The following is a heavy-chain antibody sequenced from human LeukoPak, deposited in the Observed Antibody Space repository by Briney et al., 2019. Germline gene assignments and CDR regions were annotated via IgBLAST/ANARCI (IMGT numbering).Heavy chain of an antibody. V-gene: IGHV4-39*07. D-gene: IGHD3-10*01. J-gene: IGHJ5*02. CDR1: GGSISSSSYY. CDR3: ARVLTMVRGPSGWFDP. CDR2: IYYSGST. Sequence: SETLSLTCTVSGGSISSSSYYWGWIRQPPGKGLEWIGSIYYSGSTYYNPSLKSRVTISVDTSKNQFSLKLSSVTAADTAVYYCARVLTMVRGPSGWFDPWGQGTLVTVSS.